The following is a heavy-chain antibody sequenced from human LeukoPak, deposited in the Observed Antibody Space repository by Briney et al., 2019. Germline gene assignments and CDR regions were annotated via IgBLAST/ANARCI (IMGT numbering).Heavy chain of an antibody. CDR3: ARALRYFDWLKEYYFDY. CDR1: GYTFTSYA. V-gene: IGHV1-3*01. CDR2: INAGNGNT. J-gene: IGHJ4*02. Sequence: ASVKVSCKASGYTFTSYAMHWVRQAPGQRLEWMGWINAGNGNTKYSQKFQGRVTITRDTSASTAYMELSSLRSEDTAVYYCARALRYFDWLKEYYFDYWGQGTLVTVSS. D-gene: IGHD3-9*01.